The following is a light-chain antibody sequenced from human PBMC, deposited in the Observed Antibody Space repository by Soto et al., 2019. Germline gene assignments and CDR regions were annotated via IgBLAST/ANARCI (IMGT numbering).Light chain of an antibody. CDR1: SANIGSNT. J-gene: IGLJ3*02. CDR3: AVWDQSLTGWV. CDR2: SNS. Sequence: QSVLTQPPSASGTPGQRVTISCSGSSANIGSNTVSWYQQVPGTAPKLLIYSNSERPSGVPDRFSGSKSGTSASLAITGLRSEDEADYYCAVWDQSLTGWVFGGGTKLTVL. V-gene: IGLV1-44*01.